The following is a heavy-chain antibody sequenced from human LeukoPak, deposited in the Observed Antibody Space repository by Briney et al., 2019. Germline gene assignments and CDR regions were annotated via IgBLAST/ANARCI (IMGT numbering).Heavy chain of an antibody. CDR1: GGSISSSSYY. Sequence: SESLSLTCTVSGGSISSSSYYWGRIRQPPGKGLEWFGSIYYSGCTDDIPSLKSRVTRSVDTSKDQFPLKRSSVTAADTALYYCARQNIAVAVSDYFDYWGERTLFTVSS. CDR2: IYYSGCT. V-gene: IGHV4-39*01. D-gene: IGHD6-19*01. CDR3: ARQNIAVAVSDYFDY. J-gene: IGHJ4*02.